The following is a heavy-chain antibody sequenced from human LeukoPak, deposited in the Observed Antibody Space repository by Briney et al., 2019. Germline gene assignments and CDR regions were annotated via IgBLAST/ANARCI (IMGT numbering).Heavy chain of an antibody. J-gene: IGHJ5*02. Sequence: SETLSLTCTVSGGSISNYYWSWIRQPPGKGLEWIGYIYYSGSTNYNPSLKSRVTISVDTSKNQFSLKLSSVTAASTAVYYCASPGPGRGSMFDPWGQGTLVTVSS. D-gene: IGHD3-16*01. V-gene: IGHV4-59*01. CDR2: IYYSGST. CDR3: ASPGPGRGSMFDP. CDR1: GGSISNYY.